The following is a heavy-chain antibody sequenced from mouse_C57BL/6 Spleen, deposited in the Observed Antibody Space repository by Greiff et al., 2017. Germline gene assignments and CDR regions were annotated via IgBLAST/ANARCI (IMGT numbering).Heavy chain of an antibody. CDR3: AKIYYDYGYYAMDY. CDR1: GFTFSDSG. J-gene: IGHJ4*01. Sequence: DVMLVESGGGLVKPGGSLKLSCAASGFTFSDSGMHWVRQAPEKGLEWVAYISSGSSTIYYADTVKGRFTISRDNAKNTLFLQMTSLRSEDTAMYYCAKIYYDYGYYAMDYWGQGTSVTVSS. D-gene: IGHD2-4*01. V-gene: IGHV5-17*01. CDR2: ISSGSSTI.